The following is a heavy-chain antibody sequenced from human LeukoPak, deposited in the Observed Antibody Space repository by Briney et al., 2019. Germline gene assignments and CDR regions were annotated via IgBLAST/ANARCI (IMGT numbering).Heavy chain of an antibody. CDR2: IYSSGSA. J-gene: IGHJ4*02. D-gene: IGHD2/OR15-2a*01. Sequence: SETLSLTCTGSGGPISSYFWHWLRQPPGKGLEWIGYIYSSGSADYKPSLKSRVPISVDTTKNQFSLRLGTVPAASPAVYFCARRSRIGYIDYWGQGTLVTVSS. V-gene: IGHV4-4*08. CDR3: ARRSRIGYIDY. CDR1: GGPISSYF.